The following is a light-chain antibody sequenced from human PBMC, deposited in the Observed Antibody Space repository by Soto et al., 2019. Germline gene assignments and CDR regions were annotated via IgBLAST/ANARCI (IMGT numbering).Light chain of an antibody. J-gene: IGKJ4*01. Sequence: NGLTQSPAPLSLSPGERATLSCRTSQSDNNYLVWYQQKPGQAPRLLIYGASNRPTGIPARFSGSGSGTDFTLTISTLEPEHFALYCCQPRSSWPIFGGGTKVDIK. V-gene: IGKV3-11*01. CDR1: QSDNNY. CDR3: QPRSSWPI. CDR2: GAS.